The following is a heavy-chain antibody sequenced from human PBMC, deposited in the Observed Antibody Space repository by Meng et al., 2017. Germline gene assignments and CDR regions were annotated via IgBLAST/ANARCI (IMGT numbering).Heavy chain of an antibody. CDR2: IYWDDDK. V-gene: IGHV2-5*02. J-gene: IGHJ4*02. Sequence: TLRALSPLLMKTTQPLTLTSTLSGFSLNSRWWGWDCIGRPPGKALECLELIYWDDDKSYSPSLKSRLTINKDTSKIQVVLTMTTMDPVDTATYYCAHCLYSSICDYWGQGTLVTVSS. CDR3: AHCLYSSICDY. CDR1: GFSLNSRWWG. D-gene: IGHD6-13*01.